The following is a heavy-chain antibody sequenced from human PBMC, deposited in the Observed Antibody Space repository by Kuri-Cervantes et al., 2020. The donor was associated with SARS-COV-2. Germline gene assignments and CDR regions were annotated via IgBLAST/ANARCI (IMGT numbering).Heavy chain of an antibody. V-gene: IGHV3-23*01. CDR3: AKASLVGYYYYYMDV. J-gene: IGHJ6*03. CDR1: GFTFSSYA. D-gene: IGHD1-26*01. Sequence: LSLTCAAPGFTFSSYAMSWVRQAPGKGLEWVSAISGSGGSTYYADSVKGRFTIPIDNSKNTLYLQMNRLRAEDTAVYYGAKASLVGYYYYYMDVWGKGTTVTVSS. CDR2: ISGSGGST.